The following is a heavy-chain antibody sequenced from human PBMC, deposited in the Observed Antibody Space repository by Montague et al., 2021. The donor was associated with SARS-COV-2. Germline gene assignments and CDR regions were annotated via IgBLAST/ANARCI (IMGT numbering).Heavy chain of an antibody. J-gene: IGHJ3*02. CDR1: GFSIGGGDY. CDR3: VREKAGGLRNVFDI. Sequence: SETLSLTCTVSGFSIGGGDYWGWIRQPPGKGLEWIGSIYHSGTTXXNPXXXSRLTMSIDTSTNQFSLRLTSVTAADTAVFFCVREKAGGLRNVFDIWGQGTTVTVSS. V-gene: IGHV4-38-2*02. CDR2: IYHSGTT.